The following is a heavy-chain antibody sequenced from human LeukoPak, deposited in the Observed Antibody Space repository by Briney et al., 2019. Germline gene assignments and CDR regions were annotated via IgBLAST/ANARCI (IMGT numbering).Heavy chain of an antibody. J-gene: IGHJ6*03. D-gene: IGHD3-3*01. V-gene: IGHV3-7*01. CDR1: KFTLSSYW. CDR3: ARAEYDFWSGLCKRRYYYMDV. Sequence: GRSLRLSSAASKFTLSSYWTSWVRQPPGRVREWVADIKVEGNEKYYVGSVKGRFTNSRANATKPLYLQLNRLRAEDTAGYLCARAEYDFWSGLCKRRYYYMDVWGKGATVTDS. CDR2: IKVEGNEK.